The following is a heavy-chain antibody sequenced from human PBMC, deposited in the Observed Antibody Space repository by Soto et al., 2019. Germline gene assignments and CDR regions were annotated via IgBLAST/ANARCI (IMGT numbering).Heavy chain of an antibody. CDR2: IKSKTDGGTT. CDR1: GFTFTNAW. V-gene: IGHV3-15*07. J-gene: IGHJ4*01. D-gene: IGHD3-22*01. Sequence: GGSLRLSCAASGFTFTNAWINWVRQAPGKGLEWVGRIKSKTDGGTTDYAEPVKGRFAISRDDSNNMVYLQMNSLKIEDTAVYYCTTDSYSTIIIVRFEYWGHGTLVTVSS. CDR3: TTDSYSTIIIVRFEY.